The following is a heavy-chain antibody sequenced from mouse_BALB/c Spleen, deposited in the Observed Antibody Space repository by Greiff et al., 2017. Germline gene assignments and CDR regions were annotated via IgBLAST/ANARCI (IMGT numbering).Heavy chain of an antibody. V-gene: IGHV5-6-5*01. Sequence: EVHLVESGGGLVKPGGSLKLSCAASGFTFSSYAMSWVRQTPEKRLEWVASISSGGSTYYPDSVKGRFTISRDNARNILYLQMSSLRSEDTAMYYCAREDYAFAYWGQGTLVTVSA. CDR1: GFTFSSYA. CDR3: AREDYAFAY. J-gene: IGHJ3*01. D-gene: IGHD2-4*01. CDR2: ISSGGST.